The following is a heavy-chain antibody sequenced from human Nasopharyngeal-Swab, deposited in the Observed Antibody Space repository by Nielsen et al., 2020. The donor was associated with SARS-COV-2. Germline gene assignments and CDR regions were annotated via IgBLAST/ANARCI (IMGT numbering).Heavy chain of an antibody. CDR1: GFTFDDYG. Sequence: GGSLRLSCAASGFTFDDYGMSWVRQAPGKGLEWVSGINWNGGSTGYADSVKGRFTISRDNAKNSLYLQMNSLRAKDTALYHCARDFPAYYYDSSGPGRAAFDIWGQGTMVTVSS. D-gene: IGHD3-22*01. J-gene: IGHJ3*02. CDR2: INWNGGST. V-gene: IGHV3-20*01. CDR3: ARDFPAYYYDSSGPGRAAFDI.